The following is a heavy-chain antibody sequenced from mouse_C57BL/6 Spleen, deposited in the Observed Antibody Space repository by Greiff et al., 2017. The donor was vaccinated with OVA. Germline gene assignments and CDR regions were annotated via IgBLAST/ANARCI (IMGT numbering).Heavy chain of an antibody. V-gene: IGHV5-17*01. CDR2: ISSGSSTI. CDR3: SRNYGYAMDY. CDR1: GFTFSDYG. J-gene: IGHJ4*01. Sequence: EVKLMESGGGLVKPGGSLKLSCAASGFTFSDYGMHWVRQAPEKGLEWVAYISSGSSTIYYADTVKGRITISRDNAKNTLFLQMTSLRSEDTAMYYCSRNYGYAMDYWGQGTSVTVSS. D-gene: IGHD1-1*01.